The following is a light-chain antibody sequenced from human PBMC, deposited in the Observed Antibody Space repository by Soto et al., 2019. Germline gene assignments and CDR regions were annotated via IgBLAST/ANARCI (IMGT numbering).Light chain of an antibody. Sequence: DIQMTQSPSSVSASLGYRVTITCRSSEDISTLLAWYQQKPGKAPKLLIYAASSLQSGVPSRFSGSGSGTDFTLTISSLQPEDFATYYCQHADSFPLITFGQGTLLEIK. J-gene: IGKJ5*01. V-gene: IGKV1-12*01. CDR3: QHADSFPLIT. CDR1: EDISTL. CDR2: AAS.